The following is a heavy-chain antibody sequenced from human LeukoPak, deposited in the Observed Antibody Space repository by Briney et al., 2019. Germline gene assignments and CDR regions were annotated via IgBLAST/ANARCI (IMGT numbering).Heavy chain of an antibody. J-gene: IGHJ4*02. D-gene: IGHD6-13*01. V-gene: IGHV3-48*03. Sequence: PGGSLRLSCAASGFIFRNYEFNWVRQAPGKGLEWIAYISTSASTIYYADSVKGRFTISRDNVQNSLHLQMNTLRAEDTATYYCVRGASSGWSLSDSWGQGNLVAVSS. CDR1: GFIFRNYE. CDR2: ISTSASTI. CDR3: VRGASSGWSLSDS.